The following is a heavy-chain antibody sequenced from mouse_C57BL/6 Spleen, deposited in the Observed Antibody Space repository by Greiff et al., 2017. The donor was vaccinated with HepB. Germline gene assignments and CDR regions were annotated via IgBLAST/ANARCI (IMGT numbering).Heavy chain of an antibody. CDR2: IYPGDGDT. CDR3: ARSYSKGYAMDY. J-gene: IGHJ4*01. CDR1: GYAFSSSW. Sequence: VQLQQSGPELVKPGASVKISCKASGYAFSSSWMNWVKQRPGKGLEWIGRIYPGDGDTNYNGKFKGKATLTADKSSSTAYMQLRCLTSEDSAVYFCARSYSKGYAMDYWGQGTSVTVSS. D-gene: IGHD2-5*01. V-gene: IGHV1-82*01.